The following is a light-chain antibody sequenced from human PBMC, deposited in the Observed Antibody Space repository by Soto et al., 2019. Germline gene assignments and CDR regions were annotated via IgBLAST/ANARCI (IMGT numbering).Light chain of an antibody. CDR2: EVS. V-gene: IGLV2-14*01. Sequence: QSALTQPASVSGSPGQSITISCTGTSSDVGGYKYVSWYQQHPGKAPKLMIYEVSNRPSGVSNRFSGSKSGNTASLTISGLRAEDEGDYYCSAYASSRDVFFGGGTKLTVL. J-gene: IGLJ2*01. CDR1: SSDVGGYKY. CDR3: SAYASSRDVF.